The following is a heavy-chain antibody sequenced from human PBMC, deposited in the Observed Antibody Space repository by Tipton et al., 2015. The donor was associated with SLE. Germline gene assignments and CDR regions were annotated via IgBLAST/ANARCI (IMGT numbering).Heavy chain of an antibody. CDR3: AKPRIAKGLEYSSGSEYYFDY. CDR1: GFTFSSYA. D-gene: IGHD5-12*01. CDR2: ILFDGSNK. Sequence: SLRLSCAASGFTFSSYAMHWVRQAPGKGLEWVAIILFDGSNKYYADSVKGRFTISRDNSKNTVYLQMNSLRAEDTAVYYCAKPRIAKGLEYSSGSEYYFDYWGQGTLVTVSS. J-gene: IGHJ4*02. V-gene: IGHV3-33*06.